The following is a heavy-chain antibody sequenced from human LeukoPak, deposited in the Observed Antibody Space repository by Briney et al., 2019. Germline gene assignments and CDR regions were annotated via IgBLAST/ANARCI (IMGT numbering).Heavy chain of an antibody. D-gene: IGHD3-3*01. CDR1: GFTFSSYA. CDR2: ISGSGGST. V-gene: IGHV3-23*01. CDR3: ARGGLRFLEWLSDHFDY. J-gene: IGHJ4*02. Sequence: GGSLRLSCAASGFTFSSYAMSWVRQAPGKGLEWVSAISGSGGSTYYADSVKGRFTISRDNSKNTLYLQMNSLRAEDTAVYYCARGGLRFLEWLSDHFDYWGQGTLVTVSS.